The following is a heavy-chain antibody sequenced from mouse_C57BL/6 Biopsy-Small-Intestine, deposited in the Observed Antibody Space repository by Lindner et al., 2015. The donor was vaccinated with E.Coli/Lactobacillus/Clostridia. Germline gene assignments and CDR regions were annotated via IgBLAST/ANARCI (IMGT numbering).Heavy chain of an antibody. CDR1: GYTFTDYY. V-gene: IGHV14-4*02. CDR2: INIKSGGT. CDR3: ANPPCSSGYCYFDY. Sequence: SVKVSCKASGYTFTDYYLHWVRQAPGQGLEWMGWINIKSGGTNYAQKFQGRVTMTRDTSINTAYMELSGLRSDDTAVYYCANPPCSSGYCYFDYWGQGTLVTVSS. D-gene: IGHD6-1*01. J-gene: IGHJ2*01.